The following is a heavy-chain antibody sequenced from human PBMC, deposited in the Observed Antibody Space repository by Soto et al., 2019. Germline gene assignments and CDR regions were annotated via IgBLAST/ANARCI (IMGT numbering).Heavy chain of an antibody. Sequence: GGSLRLSGAASGFTFSSYGMHWVRQAPGKGLEWVGRIKSKTDGGSTDYASPVKGRFTISRDDSKNTLYLQMNSLKTEDTAVYYCTTDPYDSSGYYRLRDYWGQGTLVTVSS. CDR2: IKSKTDGGST. CDR1: GFTFSSYG. CDR3: TTDPYDSSGYYRLRDY. D-gene: IGHD3-22*01. J-gene: IGHJ4*02. V-gene: IGHV3-15*01.